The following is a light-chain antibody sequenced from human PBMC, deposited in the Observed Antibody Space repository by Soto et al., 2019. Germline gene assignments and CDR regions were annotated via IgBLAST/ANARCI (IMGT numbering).Light chain of an antibody. V-gene: IGKV3-11*01. CDR3: QQRSNWPLT. Sequence: EIVLTQSPATLSLSPGERATLSCRASQSVSSYLAWYQQKPGQAPRLLIYGASNSATGIPPRFSGSGSGTDFTLTISSLEPADFAVYYCQQRSNWPLTFGGGTKVEIK. CDR2: GAS. CDR1: QSVSSY. J-gene: IGKJ4*01.